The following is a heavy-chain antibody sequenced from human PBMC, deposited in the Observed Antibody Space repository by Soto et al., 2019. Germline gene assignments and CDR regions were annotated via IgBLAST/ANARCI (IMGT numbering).Heavy chain of an antibody. J-gene: IGHJ6*02. CDR3: ARLQGSSTSLEIYYYYYYGMDV. D-gene: IGHD2-2*01. V-gene: IGHV1-69*01. CDR2: IIPIPGTA. Sequence: QVQLVQSGAEVKKPGSSVKVSRKASGGTFGSYAISWVRQAPGQGLEWMGGIIPIPGTANYAQKFQGRVTIAADESTSTAYMELSSLRSEDTAVYYCARLQGSSTSLEIYYYYYYGMDVWGQGTTVTVSS. CDR1: GGTFGSYA.